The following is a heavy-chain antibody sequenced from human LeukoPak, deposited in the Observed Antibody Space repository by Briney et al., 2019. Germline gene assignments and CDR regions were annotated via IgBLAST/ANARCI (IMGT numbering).Heavy chain of an antibody. CDR3: AKDPFLYCSSTTCYNCFDP. V-gene: IGHV3-23*01. CDR1: GFTFSSYA. J-gene: IGHJ5*02. Sequence: GGSLRLSCAASGFTFSSYAMSWVRQAPGKGLEWASAISGSGGGTYYADSVKGRFTISRDNSKNTLYLQMNSLRAEDTAVYYCAKDPFLYCSSTTCYNCFDPWGQGVLVTVSS. CDR2: ISGSGGGT. D-gene: IGHD2-2*01.